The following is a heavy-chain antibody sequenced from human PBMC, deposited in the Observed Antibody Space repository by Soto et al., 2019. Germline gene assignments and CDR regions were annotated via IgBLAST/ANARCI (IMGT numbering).Heavy chain of an antibody. D-gene: IGHD5-12*01. CDR2: IYYSGST. CDR3: ARARLRAVYAFDF. Sequence: QVQLQESGPGLMNASQSLSLTCTVSGGSINSGAYYWSWVRQHPGKGLEWIGYIYYSGSTYFSPSLKSRLTISIDTSKNQFSLKLSSVTAADTAMYYCARARLRAVYAFDFWGQGTMVTFSS. CDR1: GGSINSGAYY. V-gene: IGHV4-31*03. J-gene: IGHJ3*01.